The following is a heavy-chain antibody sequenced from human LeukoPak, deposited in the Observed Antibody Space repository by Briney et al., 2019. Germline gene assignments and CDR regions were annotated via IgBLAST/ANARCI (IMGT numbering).Heavy chain of an antibody. J-gene: IGHJ4*02. Sequence: GGSLRLSCAASGFTFSSYAMSWVRQAPGKGLEWVSGISGSGTSTYYADSVKGRFTISRDNSKNALYLQMNSLRADETAVYYCAKEVYSESSGFFDYWGQGTLVPVSS. V-gene: IGHV3-23*01. D-gene: IGHD3-22*01. CDR1: GFTFSSYA. CDR3: AKEVYSESSGFFDY. CDR2: ISGSGTST.